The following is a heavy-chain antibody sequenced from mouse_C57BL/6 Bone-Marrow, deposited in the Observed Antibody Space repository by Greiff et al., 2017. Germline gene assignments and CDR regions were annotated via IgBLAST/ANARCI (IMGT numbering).Heavy chain of an antibody. CDR1: GYTFTSYG. V-gene: IGHV1-81*01. Sequence: VKLQQSGAELARPGASVKLSCKASGYTFTSYGISWVKQRTGQGLEWIGEIYPRSGNTYYNEKFKGKATLTADKSSGTAYMELRSLTSEDAAVYFCERDSSGYPFDYWGQGTTLTVSS. CDR3: ERDSSGYPFDY. CDR2: IYPRSGNT. J-gene: IGHJ2*01. D-gene: IGHD3-2*02.